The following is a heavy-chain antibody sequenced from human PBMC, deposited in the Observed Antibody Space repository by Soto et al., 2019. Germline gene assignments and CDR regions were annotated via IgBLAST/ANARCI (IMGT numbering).Heavy chain of an antibody. CDR1: GFSYGSYA. V-gene: IGHV3-23*01. CDR2: ISSSGSGT. CDR3: ANRLKYYFDS. J-gene: IGHJ4*02. Sequence: GGSLRLSCVASGFSYGSYAMGWVRQAPGRGLEWVSTISSSGSGTYYADSVKGRFTISRDNSKNTLSLQMSSLRAEDTAVYYCANRLKYYFDSWGQGTQVTVSS.